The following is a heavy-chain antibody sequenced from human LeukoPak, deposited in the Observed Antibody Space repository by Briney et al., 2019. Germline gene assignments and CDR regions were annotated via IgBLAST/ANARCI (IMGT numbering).Heavy chain of an antibody. J-gene: IGHJ6*03. CDR1: GGSFSDYY. Sequence: SETLSLTCAVYGGSFSDYYWSWIRQPPGKGLEWIGEINDSGRTNYNPSLMSRVTVSVDTSKNQFSLRLTSVTATDTAVYYCARRWNYGRNYYIDVWGNGATVSVSS. V-gene: IGHV4-34*01. CDR3: ARRWNYGRNYYIDV. D-gene: IGHD1-7*01. CDR2: INDSGRT.